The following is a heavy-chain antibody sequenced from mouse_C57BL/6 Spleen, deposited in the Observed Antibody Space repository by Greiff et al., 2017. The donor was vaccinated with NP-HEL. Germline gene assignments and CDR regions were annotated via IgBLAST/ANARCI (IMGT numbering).Heavy chain of an antibody. D-gene: IGHD1-1*01. CDR2: ISSGGDYI. V-gene: IGHV5-9-1*02. CDR1: GFTFSSYA. CDR3: TRGLLRSYYFDY. J-gene: IGHJ2*01. Sequence: EVKLMESGEGLVKPGGSLKLSCAASGFTFSSYAMSWVRQTPEKRLEWVAYISSGGDYIYYADTVKGRFTISRDNARNTLYLQMSSLKSEDTAMYYCTRGLLRSYYFDYWGQGTTLTVSS.